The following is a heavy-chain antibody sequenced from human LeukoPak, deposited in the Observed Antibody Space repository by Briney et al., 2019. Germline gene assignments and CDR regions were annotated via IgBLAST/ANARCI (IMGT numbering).Heavy chain of an antibody. V-gene: IGHV1-46*01. D-gene: IGHD3-22*01. J-gene: IGHJ3*02. Sequence: ASVKVSCKASGYTFTSYYMHWVRQAPGQGLEWMGIINPSGGSTSYAQKFQGRVTITRDTSTSTVYMELSSLRSEDTAVYYCARDRSVASSGHWDAFDIWGQGTMVTVSS. CDR1: GYTFTSYY. CDR2: INPSGGST. CDR3: ARDRSVASSGHWDAFDI.